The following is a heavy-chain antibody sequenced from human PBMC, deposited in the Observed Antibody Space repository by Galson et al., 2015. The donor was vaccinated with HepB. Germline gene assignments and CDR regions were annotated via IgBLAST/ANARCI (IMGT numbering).Heavy chain of an antibody. D-gene: IGHD3-10*01. J-gene: IGHJ4*02. CDR2: ISAYNGNT. Sequence: SVKVSCKASGYTFTSYGISWVRQAPGQGLEWMGWISAYNGNTNYAQKLQGRVTMTTDTSTSTAYMELRSLRSDDTAVYYCARALLWFGELSDPSRYYFDYWGQGTLVTVSS. CDR3: ARALLWFGELSDPSRYYFDY. CDR1: GYTFTSYG. V-gene: IGHV1-18*01.